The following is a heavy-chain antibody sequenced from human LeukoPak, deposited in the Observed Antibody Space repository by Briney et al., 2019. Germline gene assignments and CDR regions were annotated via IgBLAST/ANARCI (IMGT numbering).Heavy chain of an antibody. D-gene: IGHD6-19*01. CDR3: ASDARGIVVAGTVWSWFDP. Sequence: SQTLSLTCAISGDSVSSNSAAWNWIRQSPSRSLEWLGRTYYRSKWYNDYAVSVKSRITISPDTSKNQFSLQLNSVTPEDTAVYYCASDARGIVVAGTVWSWFDPWGQGTLVTVSS. CDR1: GDSVSSNSAA. CDR2: TYYRSKWYN. V-gene: IGHV6-1*01. J-gene: IGHJ5*02.